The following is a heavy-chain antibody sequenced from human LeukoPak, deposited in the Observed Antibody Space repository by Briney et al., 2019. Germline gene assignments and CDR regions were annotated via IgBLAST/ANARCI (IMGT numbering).Heavy chain of an antibody. CDR2: INPNSGGT. D-gene: IGHD5-12*01. V-gene: IGHV1-2*02. J-gene: IGHJ4*02. CDR1: GYTFTVYY. CDR3: ARDVSGVATTYYFDY. Sequence: ASVTVSCKASGYTFTVYYMHWVRQAPGQGLEWMGWINPNSGGTNYAQKFQGRVTMTRDTSISTAYMELSRLRSDDTAVYYCARDVSGVATTYYFDYWGQGTLVTVSS.